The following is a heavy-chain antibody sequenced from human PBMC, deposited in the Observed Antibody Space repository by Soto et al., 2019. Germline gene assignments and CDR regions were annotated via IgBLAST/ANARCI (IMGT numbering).Heavy chain of an antibody. CDR3: ARADSGESIAVAGSFFDY. CDR1: GFTFSSYG. Sequence: QVQLVESGGGVVQPGRSLRLSCAASGFTFSSYGMHWVRQAPGKGLEWVAVIWYDGSNKYYADSVKGRFTISRDNSKNTLYLQMNSLRAEDTAVYYCARADSGESIAVAGSFFDYWGQGTLVTVSS. V-gene: IGHV3-33*01. J-gene: IGHJ4*02. CDR2: IWYDGSNK. D-gene: IGHD6-19*01.